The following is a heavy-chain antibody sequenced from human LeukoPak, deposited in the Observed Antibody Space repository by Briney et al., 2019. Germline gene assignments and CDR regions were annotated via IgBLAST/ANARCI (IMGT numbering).Heavy chain of an antibody. J-gene: IGHJ4*02. Sequence: PSETLSLTCTVSGDSISSSSYYWGWIRQPPGKGLEWIWSIYYTWTPYYNPSLKSRVPISVDTSQNQFSLKLSSVTAADTAVYYCVRRSRWDPEIDYWGQGTLVTVSS. D-gene: IGHD2-2*01. CDR3: VRRSRWDPEIDY. V-gene: IGHV4-39*01. CDR2: IYYTWTP. CDR1: GDSISSSSYY.